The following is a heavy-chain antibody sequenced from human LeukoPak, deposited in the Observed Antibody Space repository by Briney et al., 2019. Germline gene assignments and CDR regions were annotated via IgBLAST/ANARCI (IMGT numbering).Heavy chain of an antibody. CDR3: AHYYYDSGGYSLDY. D-gene: IGHD3-22*01. CDR2: IYWNDDK. Sequence: KESGPTLVKPTQTLTLTCTFSGFSLTTSGLGVGWIRQPPGKALEWLALIYWNDDKRYSPSLKSRLTTTKDTSKNQVVLTMTNMDPVDTATYYCAHYYYDSGGYSLDYWGQGTLVTVSS. V-gene: IGHV2-5*01. CDR1: GFSLTTSGLG. J-gene: IGHJ4*02.